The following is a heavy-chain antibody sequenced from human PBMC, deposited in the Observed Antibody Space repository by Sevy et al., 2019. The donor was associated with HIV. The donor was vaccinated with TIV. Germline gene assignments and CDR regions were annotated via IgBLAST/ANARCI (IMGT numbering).Heavy chain of an antibody. J-gene: IGHJ3*02. Sequence: GGSLRLSCATSGFSFSNNWMHWVRQAPGKGLVWVSRINGDGSSISYADPVNGRFTISRDNAKNTLYLQMNSLRVEDTAVYYCAGSNWYAAFDIWGPRTMVTVS. CDR3: AGSNWYAAFDI. CDR1: GFSFSNNW. V-gene: IGHV3-74*01. D-gene: IGHD6-13*01. CDR2: INGDGSSI.